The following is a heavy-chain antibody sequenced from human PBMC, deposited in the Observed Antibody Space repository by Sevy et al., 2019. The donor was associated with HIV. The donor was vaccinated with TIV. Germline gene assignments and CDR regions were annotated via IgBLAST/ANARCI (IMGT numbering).Heavy chain of an antibody. Sequence: ASLKVSCKASGYTITRYYMHWVRQAPGQGLEWMGIINPSDGGTTYAQKFQGRVLMTRDTSTSTVYMELSSLRFDDTAVCYCASYTTGSRGDYWGQGTLVTVSS. CDR3: ASYTTGSRGDY. CDR2: INPSDGGT. CDR1: GYTITRYY. V-gene: IGHV1-46*01. D-gene: IGHD3-16*01. J-gene: IGHJ4*02.